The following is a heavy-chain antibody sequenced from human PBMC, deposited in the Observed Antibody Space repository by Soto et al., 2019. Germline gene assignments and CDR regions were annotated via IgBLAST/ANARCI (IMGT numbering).Heavy chain of an antibody. CDR2: ISNNNVDT. Sequence: EVHLLESGGGLVQPGGSLRLSCAASGFTFSSHSMTWVRQAPGKGLEWISGISNNNVDTFYAESVKGRFTISRDNSKNTVSLQMNSLRADDTARYFSSKWSGYAASWGQGTLVIVSS. CDR3: SKWSGYAAS. V-gene: IGHV3-23*01. J-gene: IGHJ4*02. D-gene: IGHD2-2*01. CDR1: GFTFSSHS.